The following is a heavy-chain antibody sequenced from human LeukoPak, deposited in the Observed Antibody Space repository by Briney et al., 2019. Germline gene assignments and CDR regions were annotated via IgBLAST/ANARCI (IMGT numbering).Heavy chain of an antibody. V-gene: IGHV4-39*01. D-gene: IGHD5-18*01. CDR1: GDSISSSSYY. CDR2: IYYSGST. J-gene: IGHJ4*02. Sequence: SETLSLTCTVSGDSISSSSYYWGWIRQPPGKGLEWIGSIYYSGSTYYNPSLKSRVTISVDTSKNRFSLKLSSVTAGDTAVYYCARRDRYNYGHDYWGQGTLVTVSS. CDR3: ARRDRYNYGHDY.